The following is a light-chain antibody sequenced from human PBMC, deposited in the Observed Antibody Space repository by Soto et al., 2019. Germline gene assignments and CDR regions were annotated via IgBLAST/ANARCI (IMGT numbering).Light chain of an antibody. J-gene: IGKJ1*01. CDR1: QSVSSIY. Sequence: GWTQYPGTLSLTSGERATLSCRASQSVSSIYLGWYQQKPGQAPRLLMYGASSRATGIPERFSGSGSGTDFTLTISRLEPEDFAVYYCQQYGSSLRTFGQGTK. CDR3: QQYGSSLRT. V-gene: IGKV3-20*01. CDR2: GAS.